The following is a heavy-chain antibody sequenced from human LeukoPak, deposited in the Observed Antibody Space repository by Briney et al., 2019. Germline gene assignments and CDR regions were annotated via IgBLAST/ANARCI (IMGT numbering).Heavy chain of an antibody. CDR2: ISSSSSYI. CDR1: GFTFSSYS. Sequence: GGSLRLXCAASGFTFSSYSMNWVRQAPGKGLEWVSSISSSSSYIYYADSVKGRFTISRDNAKNSLYLQMNSLRAEDTAVYYCAREWIQLWFDAFDIWGQGTMVTVSS. CDR3: AREWIQLWFDAFDI. D-gene: IGHD5-18*01. J-gene: IGHJ3*02. V-gene: IGHV3-21*01.